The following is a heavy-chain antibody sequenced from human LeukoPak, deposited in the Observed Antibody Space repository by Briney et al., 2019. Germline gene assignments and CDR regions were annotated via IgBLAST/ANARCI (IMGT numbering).Heavy chain of an antibody. Sequence: GGTLRLSCLASGFTFSSYPMYWVRQAPGKGLEYVSFISINGGSTLYADSVKRRFTISRDNSKNTLYLQMSSPRAEDTAVYYCVKAYCTTTSCYPDYWGQGTLVTVSS. V-gene: IGHV3-64D*06. CDR1: GFTFSSYP. D-gene: IGHD2-2*01. CDR2: ISINGGST. J-gene: IGHJ4*02. CDR3: VKAYCTTTSCYPDY.